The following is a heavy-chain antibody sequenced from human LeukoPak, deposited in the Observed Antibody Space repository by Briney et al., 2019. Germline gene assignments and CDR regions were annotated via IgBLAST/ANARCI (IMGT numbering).Heavy chain of an antibody. CDR3: XXXXXXSXTREGDY. V-gene: IGHV5-51*01. J-gene: IGHJ4*02. D-gene: IGHD1-26*01. CDR2: IYPGDSDT. Sequence: GESLKISCKGSGYSFTSYWIGWVRQMPGKGLEWMGIIYPGDSDTRYSPSFQGQVTISADKSISTAYLQWSSLKASDTAMYYXXXXXXXSXTREGDYWGQGTLVTVSS. CDR1: GYSFTSYW.